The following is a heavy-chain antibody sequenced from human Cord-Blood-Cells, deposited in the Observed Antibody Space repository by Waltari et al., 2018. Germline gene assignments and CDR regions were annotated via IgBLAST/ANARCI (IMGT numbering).Heavy chain of an antibody. V-gene: IGHV4-34*01. CDR3: ARGPTWGSHFDY. J-gene: IGHJ4*02. D-gene: IGHD7-27*01. Sequence: QVQLQQWGAGLLKPSETLSLTCAVYGGSFSGYYWSWIRQPPGKGLEWIGEINHSGNTNYNPSLKSRVTISVDTSKNQFSLKLSSVTAADTAVYYCARGPTWGSHFDYWGQGTLVTVSS. CDR1: GGSFSGYY. CDR2: INHSGNT.